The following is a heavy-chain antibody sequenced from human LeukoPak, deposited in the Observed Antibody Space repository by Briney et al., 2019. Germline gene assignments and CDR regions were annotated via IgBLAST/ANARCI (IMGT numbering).Heavy chain of an antibody. CDR3: ARDKQLDWAHYYYYYMDV. J-gene: IGHJ6*03. D-gene: IGHD1-1*01. V-gene: IGHV1-18*01. CDR2: ISAYNGNT. CDR1: GYTFTSYG. Sequence: ASVKVSCKASGYTFTSYGISWVRQAPGQGLEWMGWISAYNGNTNYAQKLQGRVTMTTDTSTSTAYMELRSLRSDDTAVYYCARDKQLDWAHYYYYYMDVWGKGTTVTVSS.